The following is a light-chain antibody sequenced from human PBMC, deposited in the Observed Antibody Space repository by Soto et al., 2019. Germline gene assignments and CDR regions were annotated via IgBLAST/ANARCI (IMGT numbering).Light chain of an antibody. V-gene: IGKV3-20*01. J-gene: IGKJ2*01. CDR3: QQYGSSPYT. Sequence: IVLTQSPGTLSLSPCERATLSCRASQSVNRRYLAWYQQTPGQAPRLLIYDAASRATGIPVRFSGSGSGTDFTLTISRLEAEDFAVYFCQQYGSSPYTFGQGTKVDIK. CDR1: QSVNRRY. CDR2: DAA.